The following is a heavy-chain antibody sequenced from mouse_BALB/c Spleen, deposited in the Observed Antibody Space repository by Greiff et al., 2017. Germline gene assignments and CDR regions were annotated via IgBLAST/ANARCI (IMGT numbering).Heavy chain of an antibody. Sequence: EVQLQQSGAELVKPGASVKLSCTASGFNIKDTYMHWVKQRPEQGLEWIGRIDPANGNTKYVPKFQGKATITADTSSNTAYLQLSSLTSEDTAVYYCARLYYGNYVWAMDYWGQGTSVTVSS. CDR3: ARLYYGNYVWAMDY. J-gene: IGHJ4*01. V-gene: IGHV14-3*02. CDR1: GFNIKDTY. D-gene: IGHD2-1*01. CDR2: IDPANGNT.